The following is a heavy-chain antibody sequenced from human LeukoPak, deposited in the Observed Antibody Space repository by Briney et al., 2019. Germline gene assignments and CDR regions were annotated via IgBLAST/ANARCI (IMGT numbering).Heavy chain of an antibody. CDR2: FDPEDGET. J-gene: IGHJ5*02. V-gene: IGHV1-24*01. CDR1: GYTLTELS. CDR3: AKDGWGIRGSWFDP. Sequence: ASVKVSCKVSGYTLTELSMHWVRQAPGKGLEWMGGFDPEDGETIYAQKFQGRVTMTEDTSTDTAYMELSSLRSEDTAVYYCAKDGWGIRGSWFDPWGQGTLVTVSS. D-gene: IGHD3-10*01.